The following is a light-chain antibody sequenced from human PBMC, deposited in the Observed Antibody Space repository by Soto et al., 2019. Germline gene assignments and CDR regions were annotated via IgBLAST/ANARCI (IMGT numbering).Light chain of an antibody. CDR1: SSDIGGYNY. CDR2: DVG. CDR3: SSYTSGSTNWV. V-gene: IGLV2-14*01. J-gene: IGLJ3*02. Sequence: QSVLTQPASVSGPPGQSITISCTGTSSDIGGYNYVSWYQQHPDKAPKLMIYDVGNRPSGVSNRFSGSKSGNTASLTISGLQAEDEADYYCSSYTSGSTNWVFGGGTKVTVL.